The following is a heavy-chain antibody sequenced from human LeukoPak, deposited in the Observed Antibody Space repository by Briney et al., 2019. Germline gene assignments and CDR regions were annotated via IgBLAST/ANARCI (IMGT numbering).Heavy chain of an antibody. CDR1: GGSISSGDYY. CDR3: ARVGSSSWYSRSDY. D-gene: IGHD6-13*01. Sequence: SETLSLTCTVSGGSISSGDYYWSWIRQPPGKGLEWIGYIYYSGSTYYNPSLKSRVTISVDTSKNQFSLKLSSVTAADTAVYYCARVGSSSWYSRSDYWGQGTLVTVSS. V-gene: IGHV4-30-4*01. J-gene: IGHJ4*02. CDR2: IYYSGST.